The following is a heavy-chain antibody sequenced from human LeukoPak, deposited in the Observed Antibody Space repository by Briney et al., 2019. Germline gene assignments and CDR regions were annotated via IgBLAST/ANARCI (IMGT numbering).Heavy chain of an antibody. CDR1: EFSVGSNY. D-gene: IGHD3-10*01. CDR2: IYSGGST. CDR3: ARAALRITMVRGVHHFDY. V-gene: IGHV3-66*01. J-gene: IGHJ4*02. Sequence: PGGSLRLSCAASEFSVGSNYMTWVRQAPGKGLEWVSLIYSGGSTYYADSVKGRFTISRDNSKNTLYLQMNSLRAEDTAVYYCARAALRITMVRGVHHFDYWGQGTLVTVSS.